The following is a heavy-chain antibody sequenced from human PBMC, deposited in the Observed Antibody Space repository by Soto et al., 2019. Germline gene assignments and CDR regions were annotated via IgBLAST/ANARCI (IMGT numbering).Heavy chain of an antibody. J-gene: IGHJ3*02. V-gene: IGHV4-59*01. CDR2: IYYSGST. D-gene: IGHD5-18*01. Sequence: PXETLSLTCTVAGGSISSYYWSWIRQPPGKGLEWIGYIYYSGSTNYNPSLKSRVTISVDTSKNQFSLKLSSVTAADTAVYYCASSGDTAMVDAFDIWGQGTMVAVSS. CDR1: GGSISSYY. CDR3: ASSGDTAMVDAFDI.